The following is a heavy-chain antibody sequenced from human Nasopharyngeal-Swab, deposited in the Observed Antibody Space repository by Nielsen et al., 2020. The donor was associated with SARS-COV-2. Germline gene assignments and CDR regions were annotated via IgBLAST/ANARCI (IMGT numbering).Heavy chain of an antibody. V-gene: IGHV4-34*01. CDR1: GGSFSGYY. CDR2: INHSGST. CDR3: ARQLDCSSTSCPAGEFDY. D-gene: IGHD2-2*01. J-gene: IGHJ4*02. Sequence: SETLSLTCAVYGGSFSGYYWSWIRQPPGKGLEWIGEINHSGSTNYNPSLKSRVTISVDTSKNQFSLKLSSVTAADTAAYYCARQLDCSSTSCPAGEFDYWGQGTLVTVSS.